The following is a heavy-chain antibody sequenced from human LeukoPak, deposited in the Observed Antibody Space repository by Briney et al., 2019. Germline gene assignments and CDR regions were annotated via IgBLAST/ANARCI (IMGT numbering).Heavy chain of an antibody. CDR2: IYYSGST. CDR3: ARFQSTITWDYYYGMDV. V-gene: IGHV4-59*01. D-gene: IGHD2-2*01. J-gene: IGHJ6*02. CDR1: GFTFSSYA. Sequence: SCVVSGFTFSSYAMSWVRQAPGKGLEWIGYIYYSGSTYYNPSLKSRVTISVDTSKNQFSLKLSSVTAADTAVYYCARFQSTITWDYYYGMDVWGQGTTVTVSS.